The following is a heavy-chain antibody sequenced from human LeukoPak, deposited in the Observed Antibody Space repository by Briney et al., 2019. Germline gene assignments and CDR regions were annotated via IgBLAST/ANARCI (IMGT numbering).Heavy chain of an antibody. CDR3: ARVGCTSTSCQDYFFDL. V-gene: IGHV3-7*01. CDR2: INQDGSET. Sequence: GGSLRLSCAASGFTFSSYYWMTWVRQAPGKGLEWVANINQDGSETYYVDSVKGRFTISRDKAKKSLYLQMNSRRAEDTAVYYCARVGCTSTSCQDYFFDLWGQGTLVTVSS. J-gene: IGHJ4*02. CDR1: GFTFSSYYW. D-gene: IGHD2-2*01.